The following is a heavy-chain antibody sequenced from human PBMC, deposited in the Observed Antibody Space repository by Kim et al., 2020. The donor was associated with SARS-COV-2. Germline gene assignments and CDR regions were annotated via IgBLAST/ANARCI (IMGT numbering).Heavy chain of an antibody. V-gene: IGHV3-23*01. CDR2: ISGSGGST. CDR1: GFTFSSYA. Sequence: GGSLRLSCAASGFTFSSYAMSWVRQAPGKGLEWVSAISGSGGSTYYADSVKGRFTISRDNSKNTRYLQMNSLRAEDTAVYYCAANLLEMATMAPYYLDYWGQRT. J-gene: IGHJ4*02. CDR3: AANLLEMATMAPYYLDY. D-gene: IGHD5-12*01.